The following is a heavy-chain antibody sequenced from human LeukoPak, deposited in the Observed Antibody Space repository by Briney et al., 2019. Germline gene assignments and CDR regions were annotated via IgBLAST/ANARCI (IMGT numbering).Heavy chain of an antibody. D-gene: IGHD3-3*01. V-gene: IGHV1-18*01. CDR3: ARELRPNITIFGVELDY. Sequence: ASVKVSCKASGYTFTSYGISWVRQAPGQGLEWMGWISAYNGNTNYAQKLQGRVTMTTDTSTSTAYMELRSLRSDDTAVYYCARELRPNITIFGVELDYWGQGTLVTVSS. CDR2: ISAYNGNT. CDR1: GYTFTSYG. J-gene: IGHJ4*02.